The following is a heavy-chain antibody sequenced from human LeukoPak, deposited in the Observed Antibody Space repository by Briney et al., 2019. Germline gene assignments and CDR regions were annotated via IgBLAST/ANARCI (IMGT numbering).Heavy chain of an antibody. CDR2: ISSSSSTI. V-gene: IGHV3-48*04. J-gene: IGHJ4*02. CDR3: ARGPSSSTSY. D-gene: IGHD6-6*01. Sequence: GGSLRLSCAASGFTFSSYSMNWVRQAPGKGLEWVSYISSSSSTIYYADSVKGRFTISRDNAKNSLYLQMNSLRAEDTAVYYCARGPSSSTSYWGQGTLVTVSS. CDR1: GFTFSSYS.